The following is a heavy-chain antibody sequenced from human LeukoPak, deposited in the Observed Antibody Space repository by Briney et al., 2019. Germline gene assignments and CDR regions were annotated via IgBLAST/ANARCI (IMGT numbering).Heavy chain of an antibody. CDR3: AKEVGYSGYDDFDY. D-gene: IGHD5-12*01. CDR1: GFTFSSYG. Sequence: GGSLRLSCAASGFTFSSYGMHWVRQAPGKGLEWVAFIRYDGSNKYYADSVKGRFTISRDNSENTLYLQMNSLRAEDTAVYCCAKEVGYSGYDDFDYWGQGTLVTVSS. J-gene: IGHJ4*02. V-gene: IGHV3-30*02. CDR2: IRYDGSNK.